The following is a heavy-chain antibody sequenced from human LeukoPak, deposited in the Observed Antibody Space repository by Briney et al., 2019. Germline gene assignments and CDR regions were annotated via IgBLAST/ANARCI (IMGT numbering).Heavy chain of an antibody. J-gene: IGHJ4*02. CDR1: EFSVGSNY. Sequence: PGGSLRLSCAASEFSVGSNYMTWVRQAPGKGLEWVSLIYSGGSTYYADSVKGRFTISRDNSKNTLYLQMNSLRAEDTAVYYCAKARGDIVATSYFDYWGQGTLVTVSS. CDR3: AKARGDIVATSYFDY. V-gene: IGHV3-66*01. CDR2: IYSGGST. D-gene: IGHD5-12*01.